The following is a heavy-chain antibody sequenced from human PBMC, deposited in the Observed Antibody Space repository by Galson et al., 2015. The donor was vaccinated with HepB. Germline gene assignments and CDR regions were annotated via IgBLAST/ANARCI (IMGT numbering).Heavy chain of an antibody. V-gene: IGHV3-48*02. CDR3: ARDLNYYDSSGYYFDY. J-gene: IGHJ4*02. D-gene: IGHD3-22*01. CDR2: ISSSSSTI. CDR1: GFTFSSYS. Sequence: SLRLSCAASGFTFSSYSMNWVRQAPGKGLEWVSYISSSSSTIYYADSVKGRFTISRDNAKNSLYLQMNSLRDEDTAVYYCARDLNYYDSSGYYFDYWGQGTLVTVSS.